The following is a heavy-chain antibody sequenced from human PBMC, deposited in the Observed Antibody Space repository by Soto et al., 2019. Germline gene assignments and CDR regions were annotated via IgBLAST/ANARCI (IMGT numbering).Heavy chain of an antibody. CDR2: INPSGGST. J-gene: IGHJ6*02. D-gene: IGHD1-26*01. Sequence: GASVKVSCKASGYTFTSYYMHWVRQAPGQGLEWMGIINPSGGSTSYAQKFQGRVAMTRDTSTSTVYMELSSLRSEDTAVYYCARVDADGGSTSYYYYGMDVWGQGTTVTVYS. V-gene: IGHV1-46*01. CDR3: ARVDADGGSTSYYYYGMDV. CDR1: GYTFTSYY.